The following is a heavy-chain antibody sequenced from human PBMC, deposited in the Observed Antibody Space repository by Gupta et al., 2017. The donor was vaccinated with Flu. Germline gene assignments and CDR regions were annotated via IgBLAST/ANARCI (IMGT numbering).Heavy chain of an antibody. J-gene: IGHJ6*02. CDR1: GYTFNGYY. Sequence: QVQLVQSGAEVKKPGASVKVSCKASGYTFNGYYMHWVRQAPGQGLEWMGWINPNSGGTNYAQKFQGRVTMTRDTSISTAYMELSRLRSDDTAVYYCAREAIYIPLEYYYGMDVWGQGTTVTVSS. CDR2: INPNSGGT. V-gene: IGHV1-2*02. D-gene: IGHD2-2*02. CDR3: AREAIYIPLEYYYGMDV.